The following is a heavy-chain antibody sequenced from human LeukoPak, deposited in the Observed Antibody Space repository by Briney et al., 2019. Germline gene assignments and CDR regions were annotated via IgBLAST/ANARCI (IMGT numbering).Heavy chain of an antibody. D-gene: IGHD3-16*01. CDR2: ISSSGSTI. V-gene: IGHV3-48*03. J-gene: IGHJ3*02. CDR1: GFTFSDYD. Sequence: GGSLRLSCAASGFTFSDYDMNWVRQAPGKGLEWVSYISSSGSTIYYVDSVKGRFTISRDNAKSSLYLQMNSLRDEDTAVYYCARERFRGGEGAFDIWGQGTMVTVSS. CDR3: ARERFRGGEGAFDI.